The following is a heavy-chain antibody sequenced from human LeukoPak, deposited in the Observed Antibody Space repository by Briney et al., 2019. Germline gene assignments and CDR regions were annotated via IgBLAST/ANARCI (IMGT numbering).Heavy chain of an antibody. CDR2: ISDSGGTT. J-gene: IGHJ4*02. D-gene: IGHD5-24*01. CDR1: GFTFSNYA. V-gene: IGHV3-23*01. Sequence: GGSLRLSCAASGFTFSNYAMSWVRQAPGKGLEWVSTISDSGGTTYYADSVKGRFTISRDNSKNTLYLQMNSLRPEDTAVYYCAGGSRRDGYDYWGQGTLVTVSS. CDR3: AGGSRRDGYDY.